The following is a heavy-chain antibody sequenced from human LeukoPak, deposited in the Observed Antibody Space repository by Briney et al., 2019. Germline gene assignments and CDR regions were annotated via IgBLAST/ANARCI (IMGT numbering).Heavy chain of an antibody. CDR1: GYTFTSYD. J-gene: IGHJ6*02. Sequence: GASVKVSCKASGYTFTSYDINWVRQATGQVLELLGWMNPSSGNTGYAQKFQGRVSMTRDTSISTAYMELSSLRSEDTAVYYCARGPVEAVFGVSTEDWGQGTTVTVSS. D-gene: IGHD3-10*02. CDR3: ARGPVEAVFGVSTED. CDR2: MNPSSGNT. V-gene: IGHV1-8*01.